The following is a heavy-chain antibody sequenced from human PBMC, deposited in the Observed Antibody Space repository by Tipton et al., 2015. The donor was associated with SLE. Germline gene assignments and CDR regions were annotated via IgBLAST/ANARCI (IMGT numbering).Heavy chain of an antibody. V-gene: IGHV4-38-2*02. D-gene: IGHD6-13*01. J-gene: IGHJ5*02. CDR3: ARVVKGSSWYWFDP. Sequence: GLVKPSETLSLTCTVSGYSISSDYYWGWIRQPPGKGLEWIGSVSHGGSTYYNPSLKRRVTISVDTSKRQFSLKLSSVTAADPAVYCCARVVKGSSWYWFDPWGQGTLVTVSS. CDR1: GYSISSDYY. CDR2: VSHGGST.